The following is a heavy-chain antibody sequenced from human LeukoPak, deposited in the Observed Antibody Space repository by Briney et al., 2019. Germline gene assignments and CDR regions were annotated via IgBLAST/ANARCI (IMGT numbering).Heavy chain of an antibody. Sequence: SETLSLTCTVSGGSISSGSYYCSCIRQPPGKGLEWIGYIYYSGSTNYNPSLKSRVTISVDTSKNQFSLKLSSVTAADTAVYYCARRRYLDYWGQGTLVTVSS. CDR1: GGSISSGSYY. V-gene: IGHV4-61*01. CDR2: IYYSGST. CDR3: ARRRYLDY. J-gene: IGHJ4*02.